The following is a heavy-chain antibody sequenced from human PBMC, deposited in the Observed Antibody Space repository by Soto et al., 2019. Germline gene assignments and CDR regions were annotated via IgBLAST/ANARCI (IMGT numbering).Heavy chain of an antibody. CDR3: ARDKTYYDSSGYYYRGFDY. CDR2: ISYDGSNK. Sequence: LRLSCAASGFTFSSYGMHWVRQAPGKGLEWVAVISYDGSNKYYADSVKGRFTISRDNSKNTLYLQMNSLRAEDTAVYYCARDKTYYDSSGYYYRGFDYWGQGTLVTVSS. J-gene: IGHJ4*02. CDR1: GFTFSSYG. D-gene: IGHD3-22*01. V-gene: IGHV3-30*03.